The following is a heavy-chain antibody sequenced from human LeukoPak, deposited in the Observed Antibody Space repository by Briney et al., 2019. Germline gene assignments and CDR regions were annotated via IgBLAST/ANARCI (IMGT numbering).Heavy chain of an antibody. CDR3: AKLSPFYDSAGYVDY. V-gene: IGHV3-23*01. Sequence: PGGSLRLSCAASGFTFSSYGMSWVRQAPGKGLEWVSAISGSGDSTYYSGSVKGRFTISRDNSRNTLYLQVNSLRAEDTALYYCAKLSPFYDSAGYVDYWGQGTLVTVSS. CDR2: ISGSGDST. J-gene: IGHJ4*02. CDR1: GFTFSSYG. D-gene: IGHD3-10*01.